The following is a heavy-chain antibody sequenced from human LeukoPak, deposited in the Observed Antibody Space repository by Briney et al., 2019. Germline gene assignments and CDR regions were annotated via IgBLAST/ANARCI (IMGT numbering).Heavy chain of an antibody. CDR3: VRLRRNSDRSYYYYYYDS. Sequence: GGSLRLSCVASGLTYSDYSINWVRRAPGKGLEWVSSINPTSTSIYYADAVRGRFTISRDNAESSLYLQMDSLRAEGTAVYYCVRLRRNSDRSYYYYYYDSWGQGILVTVSS. D-gene: IGHD3-10*01. CDR2: INPTSTSI. J-gene: IGHJ5*01. CDR1: GLTYSDYS. V-gene: IGHV3-21*01.